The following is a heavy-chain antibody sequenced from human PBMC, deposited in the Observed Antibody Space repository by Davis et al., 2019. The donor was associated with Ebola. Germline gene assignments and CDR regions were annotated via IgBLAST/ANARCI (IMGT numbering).Heavy chain of an antibody. D-gene: IGHD2-21*01. CDR3: ARASYCGGDCYPDY. J-gene: IGHJ4*02. Sequence: KISCKGSGYSFTSYWISWVRQAPGQGLEWMGGIIPIFGTANYAQKFQGRVTITADESTSTAYMELSSLRSEDTAVYYCARASYCGGDCYPDYWGQGTLVTVSS. V-gene: IGHV1-69*01. CDR1: GYSFTSYW. CDR2: IIPIFGTA.